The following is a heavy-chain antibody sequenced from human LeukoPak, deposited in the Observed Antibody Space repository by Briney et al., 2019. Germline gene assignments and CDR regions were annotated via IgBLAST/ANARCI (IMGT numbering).Heavy chain of an antibody. J-gene: IGHJ5*02. CDR2: IYYSGRT. Sequence: SSESLTLTCTVSGCTISNYYMNWIRQPPGKGLEWIGYIYYSGRTNYNPSIKSRVTISVDKSKNQFSLKLTSVTAADPAVYYCARDRGREMATLAAFDPWGQGTLVTVSS. V-gene: IGHV4-59*01. D-gene: IGHD5-24*01. CDR1: GCTISNYY. CDR3: ARDRGREMATLAAFDP.